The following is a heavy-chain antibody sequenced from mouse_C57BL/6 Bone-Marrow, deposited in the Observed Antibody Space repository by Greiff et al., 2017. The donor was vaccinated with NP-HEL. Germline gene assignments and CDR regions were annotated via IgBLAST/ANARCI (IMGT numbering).Heavy chain of an antibody. CDR2: IYPRSGNT. V-gene: IGHV1-81*01. D-gene: IGHD1-1*01. Sequence: QVQLKESGAELARPGASVKLSCKASGYTFTSYGISWVKQRTGQGLEWIGEIYPRSGNTYYNEKFKGKATLTADKSSSTAYMELRSLTSEDSAVYFCARSDYYGSSDAMDYWGQGTSVTVSS. CDR1: GYTFTSYG. J-gene: IGHJ4*01. CDR3: ARSDYYGSSDAMDY.